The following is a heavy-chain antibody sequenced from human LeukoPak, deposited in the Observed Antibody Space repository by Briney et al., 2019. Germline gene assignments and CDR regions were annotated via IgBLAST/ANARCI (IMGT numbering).Heavy chain of an antibody. CDR3: ARGPHWDPHFDY. CDR2: INPNSGGT. Sequence: GASVKVSCKASGFTFTAYHMHWVRQAPGQGLEWMGWINPNSGGTNYAQKFQGRVTMTRDTSISTAYMELSGLRSDDTAVYYCARGPHWDPHFDYWGQEPWSPSPQ. J-gene: IGHJ4*01. D-gene: IGHD7-27*01. CDR1: GFTFTAYH. V-gene: IGHV1-2*02.